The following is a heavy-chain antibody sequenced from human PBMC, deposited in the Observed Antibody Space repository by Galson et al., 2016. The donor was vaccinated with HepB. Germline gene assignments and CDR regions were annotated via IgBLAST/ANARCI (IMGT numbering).Heavy chain of an antibody. J-gene: IGHJ6*02. CDR2: IKSKSDGGTI. D-gene: IGHD3-10*01. V-gene: IGHV3-15*01. Sequence: LRLSCAASGFTFSNAWMSWVRQAPGKGLEWVGRIKSKSDGGTIDYAALVRGRFTISRDDSKNLLYLQMNSLKTEDTAVYYCSTAYVVRGGDGMDVWGQGTTVSVSS. CDR1: GFTFSNAW. CDR3: STAYVVRGGDGMDV.